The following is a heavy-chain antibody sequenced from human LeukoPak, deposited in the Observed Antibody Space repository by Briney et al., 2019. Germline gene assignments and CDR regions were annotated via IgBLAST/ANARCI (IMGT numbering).Heavy chain of an antibody. D-gene: IGHD5-24*01. CDR1: GYSFTSYW. Sequence: GESLKISCKASGYSFTSYWIAWVRQMPGKGLEWMGIIYPGDSDTRYSPSFQGQVTISVDRSSTTAYLQWSRLRASDTAMYYCATHPGGLQSGFDNWGQGTLVTVSS. V-gene: IGHV5-51*01. CDR3: ATHPGGLQSGFDN. J-gene: IGHJ4*02. CDR2: IYPGDSDT.